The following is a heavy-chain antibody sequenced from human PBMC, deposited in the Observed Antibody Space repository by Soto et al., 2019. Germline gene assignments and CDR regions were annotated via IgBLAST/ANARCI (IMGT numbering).Heavy chain of an antibody. CDR1: GYPVTAYY. CDR3: ARGGGVGVAGSAAFDM. CDR2: INPATGAA. J-gene: IGHJ3*02. V-gene: IGHV1-2*02. D-gene: IGHD3-3*01. Sequence: QLHLVQSGAVVKKPGASVTVSCSASGYPVTAYYMHWVRQAPGRGLEWMGGINPATGAAKYTQTFQGRVPMARDPSTSTVFMELSGLPSEDPAVFYCARGGGVGVAGSAAFDMWGQGTLVTVSS.